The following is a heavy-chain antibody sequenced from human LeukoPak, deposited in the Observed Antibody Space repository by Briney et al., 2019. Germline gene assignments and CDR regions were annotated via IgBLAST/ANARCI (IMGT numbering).Heavy chain of an antibody. V-gene: IGHV3-30*18. Sequence: GGSLRLSCAASGFTFSSYGMHWVRQAPGKGLEWVAVILYDGSTIYYADSVKGRFTISRDNSKNTLYLQMNSLRAEDTAVYYCAKDQSYCSSTSCYFGYYYGMDVWGQGTTVTVSS. D-gene: IGHD2-2*01. CDR1: GFTFSSYG. J-gene: IGHJ6*02. CDR3: AKDQSYCSSTSCYFGYYYGMDV. CDR2: ILYDGSTI.